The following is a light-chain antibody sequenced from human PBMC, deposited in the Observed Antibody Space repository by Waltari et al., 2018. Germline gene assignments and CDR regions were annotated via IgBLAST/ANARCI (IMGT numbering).Light chain of an antibody. V-gene: IGKV1-12*01. Sequence: DIQMTQFPSSVSASVGDRVPITCLASQDISRWLAWYQQKPGKAPKFLIYAASNLQSGVPSRFSGTGSGTDFTLTISSLQPEDFATYYCQQANSFPLTFGGGTKVEIK. CDR1: QDISRW. CDR2: AAS. J-gene: IGKJ4*01. CDR3: QQANSFPLT.